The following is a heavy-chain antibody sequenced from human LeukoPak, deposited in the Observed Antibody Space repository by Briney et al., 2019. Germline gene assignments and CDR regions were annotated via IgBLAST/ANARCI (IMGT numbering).Heavy chain of an antibody. CDR1: GFTFSSYA. V-gene: IGHV3-64*01. CDR3: AREGYSNYCAFDI. Sequence: GGSLRLSCAASGFTFSSYAMHWVRQAPGKGLEYVSAISSNGGSTYYANSVKGRFTISRDNSKNTLYLQMGSLRSEDTAVYYCAREGYSNYCAFDIWGQGTMVTVSS. D-gene: IGHD4-11*01. J-gene: IGHJ3*02. CDR2: ISSNGGST.